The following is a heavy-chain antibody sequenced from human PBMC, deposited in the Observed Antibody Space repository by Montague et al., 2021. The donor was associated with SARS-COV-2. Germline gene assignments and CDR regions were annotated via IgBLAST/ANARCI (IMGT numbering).Heavy chain of an antibody. CDR1: GFTFSSYA. CDR3: ARDQGIVVPSWVMDV. CDR2: ILYDGSNK. J-gene: IGHJ6*02. Sequence: SLRLSCAASGFTFSSYAMHWVRQAPGKGLEWVAIILYDGSNKYYADSVKGRFTISRDNSKNTLFLQMNSLRPEDTAVYYCARDQGIVVPSWVMDVWGQGTTVTGSS. V-gene: IGHV3-30*04. D-gene: IGHD2-2*01.